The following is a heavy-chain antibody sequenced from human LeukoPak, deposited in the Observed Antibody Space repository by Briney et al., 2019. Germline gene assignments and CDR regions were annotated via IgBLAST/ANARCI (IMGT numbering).Heavy chain of an antibody. CDR1: GSIFTSYW. J-gene: IGHJ4*02. CDR2: IYPGDSDT. CDR3: ARELVYYDSSGYYGIQFDY. V-gene: IGHV5-51*01. Sequence: GGSLQISCKGSGSIFTSYWIGWVRQLPGKGLEWMGIIYPGDSDTRYSPSFQCQVTISADKSISTAYLQWSSLKTSDTAMYYCARELVYYDSSGYYGIQFDYWGQGTLVTVSS. D-gene: IGHD3-22*01.